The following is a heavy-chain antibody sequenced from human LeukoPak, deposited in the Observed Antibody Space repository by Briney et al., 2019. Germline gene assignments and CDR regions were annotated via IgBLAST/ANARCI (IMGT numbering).Heavy chain of an antibody. D-gene: IGHD5-12*01. Sequence: SETLSLTCTVSGGSVSSGSYYWSWIRQPPGKGLEWIGYIYYSGSTNYNPSLKSRVTISVDTSKNQFSLKLSSVTAADTVVYYCASGSGYEWLGQNYGMDVWGKGTTVTVSS. J-gene: IGHJ6*04. CDR2: IYYSGST. CDR1: GGSVSSGSYY. V-gene: IGHV4-61*01. CDR3: ASGSGYEWLGQNYGMDV.